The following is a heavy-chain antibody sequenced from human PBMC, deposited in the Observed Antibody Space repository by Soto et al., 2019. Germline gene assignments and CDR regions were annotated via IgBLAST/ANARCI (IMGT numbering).Heavy chain of an antibody. CDR2: SSAYNGNT. D-gene: IGHD6-6*01. V-gene: IGHV1-18*04. CDR1: GYTFTSYG. Sequence: QVQLGQSGAEVKKPGASVKVSCQASGYTFTSYGIRWVRQAPGQVLYWMGCSSAYNGNTNYAQKLQGRVTMTTYTSTSTAYLELRSLRSDDTAVYYCAGVESSSSGESYFDYWGQGTLVTVSS. CDR3: AGVESSSSGESYFDY. J-gene: IGHJ4*02.